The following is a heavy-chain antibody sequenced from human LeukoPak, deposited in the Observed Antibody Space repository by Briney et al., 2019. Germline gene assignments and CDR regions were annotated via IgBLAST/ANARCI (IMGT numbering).Heavy chain of an antibody. Sequence: GGSLRLSCAASGFTFSSYSMNWVRQAPGKGLEWVSSISSSSSYIYYADSVKGRFTISRDNSKNTLYLQMNSLRAEDTAVYYCARLIITGTTEWFDPWGQGTLVAVSS. CDR3: ARLIITGTTEWFDP. CDR1: GFTFSSYS. CDR2: ISSSSSYI. D-gene: IGHD1-7*01. J-gene: IGHJ5*02. V-gene: IGHV3-21*01.